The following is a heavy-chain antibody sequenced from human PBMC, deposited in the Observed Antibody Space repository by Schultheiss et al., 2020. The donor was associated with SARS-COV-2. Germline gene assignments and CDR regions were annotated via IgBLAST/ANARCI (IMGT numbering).Heavy chain of an antibody. CDR1: GFTFSGSA. J-gene: IGHJ6*02. D-gene: IGHD3-9*01. CDR2: IRSKANSYAT. CDR3: TTDHIRYFEDV. V-gene: IGHV3-73*01. Sequence: GGSLRLSCAASGFTFSGSAMHWVRQASGKGLEWVGRIRSKANSYATAYAASVKGRFTISRDDSKNTLYLQMNSLKTEDTAVYYCTTDHIRYFEDVWGQGTTVTVSS.